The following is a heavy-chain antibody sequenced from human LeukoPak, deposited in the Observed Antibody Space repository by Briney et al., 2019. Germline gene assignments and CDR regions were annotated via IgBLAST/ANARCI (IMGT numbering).Heavy chain of an antibody. D-gene: IGHD6-19*01. V-gene: IGHV3-23*01. CDR2: ISDGGGST. J-gene: IGHJ4*02. CDR3: AKDARRTSGWYFFDY. Sequence: PVGSLRLSCAASGFAFSSQAMGWVRRAPGKGLEWVSAISDGGGSTYYADSVKGRFTISRDNSKNTLFLQMNSLRAEDTAVYYCAKDARRTSGWYFFDYWGQGTLVTVSS. CDR1: GFAFSSQA.